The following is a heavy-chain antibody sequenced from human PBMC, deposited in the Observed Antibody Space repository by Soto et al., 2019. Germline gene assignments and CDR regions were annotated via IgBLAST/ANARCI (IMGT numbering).Heavy chain of an antibody. CDR2: ISSTTNYI. CDR1: GFTFTRYS. CDR3: ARESEDLTSNFDY. V-gene: IGHV3-21*06. J-gene: IGHJ4*02. Sequence: GGALRLACSASGFTFTRYSMNWVRQAPGKGLEWVSSISSTTNYIYYGDSMKGRFTISRDNAKNSLYLEMNSLRAEDTAVYYCARESEDLTSNFDYWGQGTLVTVSS.